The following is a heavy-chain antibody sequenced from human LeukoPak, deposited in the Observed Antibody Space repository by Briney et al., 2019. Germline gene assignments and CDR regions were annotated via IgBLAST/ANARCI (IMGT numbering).Heavy chain of an antibody. CDR3: ARTVAPYYVWAV. D-gene: IGHD3-10*02. CDR1: GGTFSSYA. J-gene: IGHJ6*02. V-gene: IGHV1-69*04. CDR2: IIPILGIA. Sequence: GSSVKVSCKASGGTFSSYAISWVRQAPGQGLEWMGRIIPILGIANYAQKFQGRVTITADKSTSTAYMELSSLRSEDTAVYYCARTVAPYYVWAVWGQGPTVTVPS.